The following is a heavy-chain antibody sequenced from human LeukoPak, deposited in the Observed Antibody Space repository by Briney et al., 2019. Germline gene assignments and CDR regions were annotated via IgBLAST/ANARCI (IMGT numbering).Heavy chain of an antibody. D-gene: IGHD3-10*01. J-gene: IGHJ6*03. Sequence: SETLSLTCTVSGGSISSYYWSWIRQPAGKGLEWIGRIYTSGSTNYNPSLKSRVTMSVDTSKNQFSLKLSSVNAADTAVYYCARAKSHYGSGSISYYYYMDVWGKGTTVTISS. CDR2: IYTSGST. CDR3: ARAKSHYGSGSISYYYYMDV. CDR1: GGSISSYY. V-gene: IGHV4-4*07.